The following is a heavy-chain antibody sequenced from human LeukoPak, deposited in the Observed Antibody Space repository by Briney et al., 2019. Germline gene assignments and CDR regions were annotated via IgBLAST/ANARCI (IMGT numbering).Heavy chain of an antibody. CDR3: ARAESFYYDSGAYYY. V-gene: IGHV3-7*03. D-gene: IGHD3-22*01. J-gene: IGHJ4*02. CDR1: GFTFSNYW. Sequence: GGSLRLSCAASGFTFSNYWMSWVRQAPGKGLEWVANINQDGSEKYCVDSVKGRFTISRDNAKNSLYLQMNRLRAEDTAVYYCARAESFYYDSGAYYYWGQGTLVTVSS. CDR2: INQDGSEK.